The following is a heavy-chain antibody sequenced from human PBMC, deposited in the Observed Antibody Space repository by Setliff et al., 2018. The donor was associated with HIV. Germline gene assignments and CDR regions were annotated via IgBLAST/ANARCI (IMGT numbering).Heavy chain of an antibody. Sequence: KPSETLSLTCTVSGGSISSSYWTWTRQPPGKGLEWIGNIHYSGSTNYNPSLKSRVTISVDTSKNQFSLKLKSVTAADTAVYYCTRDATSEGYMDVWGKGTTVTVSS. CDR2: IHYSGST. CDR3: TRDATSEGYMDV. V-gene: IGHV4-59*01. J-gene: IGHJ6*03. CDR1: GGSISSSY.